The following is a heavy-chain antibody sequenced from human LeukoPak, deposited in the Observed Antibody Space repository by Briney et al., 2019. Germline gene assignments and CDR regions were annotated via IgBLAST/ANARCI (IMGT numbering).Heavy chain of an antibody. D-gene: IGHD3-10*01. V-gene: IGHV4-34*01. Sequence: SETLSLTCAVYGGSFSGYYWSWIRQPPGKGLEWIGEINHSGSTNYNPSLKSQVTISVDTSKSQFSLKLSSVTAADTAVYYCARGSYYYGSGSYYNNPTYYYYYGMDVWGQGTTVTVSS. J-gene: IGHJ6*02. CDR3: ARGSYYYGSGSYYNNPTYYYYYGMDV. CDR1: GGSFSGYY. CDR2: INHSGST.